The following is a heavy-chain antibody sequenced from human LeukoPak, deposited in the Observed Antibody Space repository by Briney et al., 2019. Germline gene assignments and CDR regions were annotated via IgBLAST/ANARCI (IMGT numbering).Heavy chain of an antibody. J-gene: IGHJ4*02. V-gene: IGHV3-30*02. CDR1: GFIFSSYG. Sequence: PGGSLRLSCAASGFIFSSYGMHWVRQAPGKGLEWVAFIRYDGSNKYYADSVKGRFTISRDNSKNTLYLQMNSLRAEDTAVYYCAKTYYYDSSGYYYNYWGQGTPVTVSS. D-gene: IGHD3-22*01. CDR3: AKTYYYDSSGYYYNY. CDR2: IRYDGSNK.